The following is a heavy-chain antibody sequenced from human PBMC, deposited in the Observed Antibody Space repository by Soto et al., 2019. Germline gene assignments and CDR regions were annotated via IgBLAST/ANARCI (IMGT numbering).Heavy chain of an antibody. J-gene: IGHJ5*02. CDR2: IYHSGTT. CDR1: GGSISSGGYS. CDR3: ARGPDR. Sequence: PSETLSLTCAVSGGSISSGGYSWSWIRQPPGKGLEWIGYIYHSGTTYYNPSLKSRVTISVDRSKNQFSLKLSSVTAADTAVYYCARGPDRWGQGSLVTVSS. V-gene: IGHV4-30-2*01.